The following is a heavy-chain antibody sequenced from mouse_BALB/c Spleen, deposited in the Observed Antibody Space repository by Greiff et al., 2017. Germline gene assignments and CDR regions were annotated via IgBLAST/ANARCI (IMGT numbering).Heavy chain of an antibody. Sequence: EVKLVESGGGLVKPGGSLKLSCAASGFTFSSYAMSWVRQTPEKRLEWVASISSGGSTYYPDSVKGRFTISRDNARNILYLQMSSLRSEDTAMYYCASGRYFDVWGAGTTVTVSS. CDR3: ASGRYFDV. V-gene: IGHV5-6-5*01. CDR2: ISSGGST. CDR1: GFTFSSYA. J-gene: IGHJ1*01.